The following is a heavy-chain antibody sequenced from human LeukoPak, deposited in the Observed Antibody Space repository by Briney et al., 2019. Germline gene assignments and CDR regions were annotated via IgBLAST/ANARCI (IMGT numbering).Heavy chain of an antibody. CDR2: IRNKANNYAT. CDR1: EFTFSDHY. V-gene: IGHV3-72*01. Sequence: GGSLRLSCAASEFTFSDHYMDWVRQASGKGLEWVGRIRNKANNYATEYAASVKGRFTISRDDSENSLFLQMNSLKTEGTAVYYCARGPSYYYDSRPAYYWGQGTLVTVSS. J-gene: IGHJ4*02. D-gene: IGHD3-22*01. CDR3: ARGPSYYYDSRPAYY.